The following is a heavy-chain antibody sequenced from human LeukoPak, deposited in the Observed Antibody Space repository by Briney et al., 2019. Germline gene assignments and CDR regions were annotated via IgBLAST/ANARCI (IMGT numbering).Heavy chain of an antibody. CDR1: GYTFTNYY. V-gene: IGHV1-46*01. CDR3: ARRSGTAMTTTFDY. Sequence: GASVKVSCKASGYTFTNYYIHWVRQAPGQGLEWMGIINPTGGSTTYAQKFQGRVTMTRNTSITTAYMELSSLRSEDTAVYYCARRSGTAMTTTFDYWGQGTLVTVSS. J-gene: IGHJ4*02. CDR2: INPTGGST. D-gene: IGHD4-17*01.